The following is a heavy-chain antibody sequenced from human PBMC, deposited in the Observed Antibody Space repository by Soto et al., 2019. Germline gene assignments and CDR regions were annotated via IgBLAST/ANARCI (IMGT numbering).Heavy chain of an antibody. CDR1: GFTFTSSA. CDR3: AAEESIAALTPYFDY. D-gene: IGHD6-6*01. CDR2: IVVGSGNT. Sequence: QMQLLQSGPEVTKPGTSVKVSCKASGFTFTSSAVQWVRQARGQRLEWIGWIVVGSGNTNYAQKFQDRVTSTRDMSTSTADMELSSLRAEDTAVYYCAAEESIAALTPYFDYWGQGTLVTVSS. V-gene: IGHV1-58*01. J-gene: IGHJ4*02.